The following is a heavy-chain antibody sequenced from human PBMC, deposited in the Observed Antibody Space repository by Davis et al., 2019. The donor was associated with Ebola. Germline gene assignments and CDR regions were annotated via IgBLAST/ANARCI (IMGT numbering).Heavy chain of an antibody. J-gene: IGHJ6*02. CDR1: GFTSSSYA. D-gene: IGHD6-19*01. V-gene: IGHV3-23*01. CDR2: IRGSGGST. Sequence: GESLKISCAASGFTSSSYAMSWLRQAPGKGLEWVSAIRGSGGSTYYAASVKGRFTISRDNSKNTLYLQMNSLRAEDTAVYYCAKDLKWLVPYGMDVWGQGTTVTVSS. CDR3: AKDLKWLVPYGMDV.